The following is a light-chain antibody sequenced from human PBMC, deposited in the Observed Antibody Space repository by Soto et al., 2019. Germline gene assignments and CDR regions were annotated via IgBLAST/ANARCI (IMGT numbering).Light chain of an antibody. Sequence: EIVLTQSPGTLSLSPGERATLSCRASQRVSSSYLAWYQQKPGQPPRLLIYGVSSRATGIPDRFSGSGSGTDFTLTISRLEPEDFAVYYCQQYGSSPGYTFGQGTKLEIK. CDR2: GVS. CDR1: QRVSSSY. J-gene: IGKJ2*01. V-gene: IGKV3-20*01. CDR3: QQYGSSPGYT.